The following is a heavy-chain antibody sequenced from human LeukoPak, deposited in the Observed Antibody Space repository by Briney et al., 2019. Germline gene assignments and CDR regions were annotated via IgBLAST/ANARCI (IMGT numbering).Heavy chain of an antibody. Sequence: GASVKVSCKASGGTFSSYGISWVRQAPGQGLEWMGWINAYNGNTNYPQKLQGRVTMTTDTSTSTAYMELRSLRSDDTAVYYCARSDYGNFDYWGQGTLVTVSS. D-gene: IGHD4-17*01. V-gene: IGHV1-18*01. CDR2: INAYNGNT. J-gene: IGHJ4*02. CDR1: GGTFSSYG. CDR3: ARSDYGNFDY.